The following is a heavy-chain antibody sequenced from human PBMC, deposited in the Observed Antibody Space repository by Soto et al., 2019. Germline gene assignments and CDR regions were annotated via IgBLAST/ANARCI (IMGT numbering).Heavy chain of an antibody. V-gene: IGHV4-39*01. J-gene: IGHJ6*03. D-gene: IGHD2-15*01. CDR2: IYYSGST. CDR1: GGCVWITSYY. Sequence: GGCVWITSYYWAWKRHHAGKGMEWSGRIYYSGSTYYNPSLKSRVTISVDTSKNQFSLKLRSVTAADTAVYYCARRSPYCIGGSCYYGYYYYYMDVSGKGTTVNVSS. CDR3: ARRSPYCIGGSCYYGYYYYYMDV.